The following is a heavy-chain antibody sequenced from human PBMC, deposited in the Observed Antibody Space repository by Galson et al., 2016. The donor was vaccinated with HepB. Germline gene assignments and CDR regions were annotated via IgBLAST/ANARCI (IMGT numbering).Heavy chain of an antibody. D-gene: IGHD3/OR15-3a*01. Sequence: VKVSCKASGYTFTSCYMHWVRQAPGQGLEWMGKINPRGGSTSCAQKFQGRDTMTRDTSTSTVYMELSSLTPEDTAVYYCARGTGTGGYFDYWGQGTLVTVSS. J-gene: IGHJ4*02. V-gene: IGHV1-46*01. CDR2: INPRGGST. CDR3: ARGTGTGGYFDY. CDR1: GYTFTSCY.